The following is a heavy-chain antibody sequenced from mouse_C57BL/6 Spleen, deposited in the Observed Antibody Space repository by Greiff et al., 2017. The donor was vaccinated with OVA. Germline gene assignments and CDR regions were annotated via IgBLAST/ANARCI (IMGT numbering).Heavy chain of an antibody. J-gene: IGHJ4*01. Sequence: QVQLQQSGPELVKPGASVKISCKASGYAFSSSWMNWVKQRPGKGLEWIGRIYPGDGDTNYNGKFKGKATLTADKSSSTAYMQLSSLTSEDSAVYFCARYDHYGSSPTPFYAMDYWGQGTSVTVSS. D-gene: IGHD1-1*01. CDR1: GYAFSSSW. CDR3: ARYDHYGSSPTPFYAMDY. CDR2: IYPGDGDT. V-gene: IGHV1-82*01.